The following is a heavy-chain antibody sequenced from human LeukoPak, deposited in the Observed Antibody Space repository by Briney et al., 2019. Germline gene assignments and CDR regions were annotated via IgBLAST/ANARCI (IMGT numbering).Heavy chain of an antibody. Sequence: GGSLRLSCAASGFTFSSYAMSWVRQAPGKGLEWISYITSRSDKTYYADSVKGRFTISRDNAKNSLFLQMNSLRAEDTAVYYCASRAIGWYRDANRFDPWGQGTLVIVSS. CDR1: GFTFSSYA. V-gene: IGHV3-48*04. D-gene: IGHD6-19*01. J-gene: IGHJ5*02. CDR2: ITSRSDKT. CDR3: ASRAIGWYRDANRFDP.